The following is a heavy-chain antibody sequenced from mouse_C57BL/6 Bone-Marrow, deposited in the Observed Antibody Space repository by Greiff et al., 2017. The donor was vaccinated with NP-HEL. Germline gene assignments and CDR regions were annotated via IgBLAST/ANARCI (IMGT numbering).Heavy chain of an antibody. CDR3: ARGDSGYDCDY. CDR2: IDPSDSYT. Sequence: QVQLQQPGAELVKPGASVKLSCKASGYTFTSYWMQWVKQRPGQGLEWIGEIDPSDSYTNYNQKFKGKATLTVDTSSSPAYMQLSSLTSEDSAVYYCARGDSGYDCDYWGQGTTLTVSS. CDR1: GYTFTSYW. D-gene: IGHD3-2*02. J-gene: IGHJ2*01. V-gene: IGHV1-50*01.